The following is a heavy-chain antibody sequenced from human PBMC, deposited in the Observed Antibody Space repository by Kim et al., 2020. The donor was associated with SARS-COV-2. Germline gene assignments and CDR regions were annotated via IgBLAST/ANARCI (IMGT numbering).Heavy chain of an antibody. Sequence: GDSGKGRFTIPRDNSKNTLYLQMNGLRAEDTAVYYCARTLVLSGYYGMDVWGQGTTVTVSS. J-gene: IGHJ6*02. CDR3: ARTLVLSGYYGMDV. D-gene: IGHD3-10*01. V-gene: IGHV3-33*01.